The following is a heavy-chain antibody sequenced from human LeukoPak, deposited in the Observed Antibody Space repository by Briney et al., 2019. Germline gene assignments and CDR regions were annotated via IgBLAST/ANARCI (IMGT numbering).Heavy chain of an antibody. V-gene: IGHV3-15*01. D-gene: IGHD1-1*01. CDR1: GITFSDAW. CDR3: IANLDY. CDR2: LKSKTDGETS. Sequence: AGGSLRLSCEASGITFSDAWMSWVRQVPGKGLEWIALLKSKTDGETSDYAAPVKGRFTASRNDAENTLFLQMDSLKIDDTAVYYCIANLDYWGQGTLVTVSS. J-gene: IGHJ4*02.